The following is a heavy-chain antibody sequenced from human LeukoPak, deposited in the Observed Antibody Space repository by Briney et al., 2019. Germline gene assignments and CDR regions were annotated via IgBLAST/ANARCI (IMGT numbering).Heavy chain of an antibody. V-gene: IGHV1-2*02. Sequence: ASVKVSCKASGYTFTGYYMHWVRQAPGQGLEWMGWINPNSGGTNYAQKFQGRVTMTRDTSISTAYMELSRLRSDDTAVYYCARDSRAVVAATPVDFDYWGQGTLVTVSS. CDR2: INPNSGGT. CDR1: GYTFTGYY. D-gene: IGHD2-15*01. CDR3: ARDSRAVVAATPVDFDY. J-gene: IGHJ4*02.